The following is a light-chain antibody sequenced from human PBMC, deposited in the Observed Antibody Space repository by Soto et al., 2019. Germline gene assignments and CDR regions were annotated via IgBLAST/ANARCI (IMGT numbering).Light chain of an antibody. CDR3: AAWDDSLSGGV. CDR1: SSNIGSNF. V-gene: IGLV1-47*02. CDR2: SNN. J-gene: IGLJ3*02. Sequence: QSVLTQPPSASGTPGQRVTFSCSGSSSNIGSNFVYWYQQLPGTAPKLLIYSNNQRPSGVPDRFSVSKSGTSASLAISGLRSEDEADYYCAAWDDSLSGGVFGGGTKLTVL.